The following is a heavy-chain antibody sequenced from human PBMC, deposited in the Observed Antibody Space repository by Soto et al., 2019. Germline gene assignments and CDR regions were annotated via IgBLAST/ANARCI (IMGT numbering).Heavy chain of an antibody. J-gene: IGHJ6*02. CDR3: ARHYCSSTSCYPVYYYYYGMDV. V-gene: IGHV5-51*01. Sequence: GESLKISCKGSGYSFTSYWIGWVRQMPGKGLEWMGIIYPGDSDTRYSPSFQGQVTISADESISTAYLQWSSLKASDTAMYYCARHYCSSTSCYPVYYYYYGMDVWGQGTTVTVSS. CDR2: IYPGDSDT. CDR1: GYSFTSYW. D-gene: IGHD2-2*01.